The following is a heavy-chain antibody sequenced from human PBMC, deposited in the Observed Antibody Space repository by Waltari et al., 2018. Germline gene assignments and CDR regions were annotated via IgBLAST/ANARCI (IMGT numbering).Heavy chain of an antibody. V-gene: IGHV1-8*01. Sequence: QVQLVQSGAEVKKPGASVIVSCKASGSTFRYYNINWVRQAPGQGLEWLGWMTPSSGNTGYSQKFQGRVTMTRDTSISTAYMELRDVRSEDTAIYYCARPTSGNYYGFGFDVWGQGTAVTVAS. CDR3: ARPTSGNYYGFGFDV. D-gene: IGHD1-26*01. J-gene: IGHJ3*01. CDR1: GSTFRYYN. CDR2: MTPSSGNT.